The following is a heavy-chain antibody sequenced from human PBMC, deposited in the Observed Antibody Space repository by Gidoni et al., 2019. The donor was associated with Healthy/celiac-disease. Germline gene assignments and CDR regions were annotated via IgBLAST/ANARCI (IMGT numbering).Heavy chain of an antibody. CDR1: GFTVSSNY. D-gene: IGHD6-19*01. J-gene: IGHJ6*02. V-gene: IGHV3-66*01. CDR3: AREGVAGTGDYYYYYGMDV. Sequence: EVQLVESGGGLVQPGGSLRLSCAASGFTVSSNYMSWVRQAPGKALEWVSGIYSGGSTYYADSVKGRFTISRDNSKNTLYLQMNSLRAEDTAVYYCAREGVAGTGDYYYYYGMDVWGQGTTVTVSS. CDR2: IYSGGST.